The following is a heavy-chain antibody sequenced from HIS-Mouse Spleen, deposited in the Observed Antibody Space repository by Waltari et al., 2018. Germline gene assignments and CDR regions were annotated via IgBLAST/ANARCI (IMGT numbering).Heavy chain of an antibody. Sequence: QLQLQESGPGLVKPSETLSLTCTVSGGSISSSSYYWGWIRQPPGKGLGWIGSIFYRGRTSYNPSLKGRVTISVDTSKNQFSLKLSSVTAADTAVYYCAREIPYSSSWYDWYFDLWGRGTLVTVSS. J-gene: IGHJ2*01. CDR3: AREIPYSSSWYDWYFDL. CDR1: GGSISSSSYY. V-gene: IGHV4-39*07. CDR2: IFYRGRT. D-gene: IGHD6-13*01.